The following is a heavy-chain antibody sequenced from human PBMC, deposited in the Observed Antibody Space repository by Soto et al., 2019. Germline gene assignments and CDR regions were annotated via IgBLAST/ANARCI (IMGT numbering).Heavy chain of an antibody. CDR3: VKNQEDVVDMLYGMNAYDF. CDR2: ISYDGRNT. V-gene: IGHV3-30*18. J-gene: IGHJ3*01. D-gene: IGHD2-8*01. Sequence: QVQLVESGGGVVQPGRSLRLACAASGFTFSSYGMHWVRQAPGKGLEGVAVISYDGRNTDYVDSVEGRFTISRDNSKNKLYLQMNSLRTEDTAVYYFVKNQEDVVDMLYGMNAYDFWGQGTMVTVSS. CDR1: GFTFSSYG.